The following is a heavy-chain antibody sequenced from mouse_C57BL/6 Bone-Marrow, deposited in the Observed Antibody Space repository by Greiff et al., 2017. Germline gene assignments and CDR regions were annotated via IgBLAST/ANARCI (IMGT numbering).Heavy chain of an antibody. V-gene: IGHV1-85*01. D-gene: IGHD1-1*01. CDR3: ARVEFDVSSGDWYFDV. Sequence: VPLPPSFPALFNPWASVKLSCKASGYTFTSYDINWVKQRPGQGLEWIGWIDPRDGSTKYNEKCKGKATLTVDTSSSTAYMELHSLTSEYSAVYFCARVEFDVSSGDWYFDVWGTGTTVTVSS. J-gene: IGHJ1*03. CDR2: IDPRDGST. CDR1: GYTFTSYD.